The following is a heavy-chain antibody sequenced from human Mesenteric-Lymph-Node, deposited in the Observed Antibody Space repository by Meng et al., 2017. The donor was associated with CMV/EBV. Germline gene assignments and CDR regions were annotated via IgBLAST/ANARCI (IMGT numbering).Heavy chain of an antibody. J-gene: IGHJ4*02. CDR3: AKDKREYSISFPEVFDY. D-gene: IGHD4-11*01. V-gene: IGHV3-30*04. CDR2: ISYDGSNK. Sequence: GGSLRLSCAASGFTFSSYAMHWVRQAPGKGLEWVAVISYDGSNKYYADSVKGRFTISRDNSKNTLYLQMNSLRAEDTAVYYCAKDKREYSISFPEVFDYWGQGTLVTVSS. CDR1: GFTFSSYA.